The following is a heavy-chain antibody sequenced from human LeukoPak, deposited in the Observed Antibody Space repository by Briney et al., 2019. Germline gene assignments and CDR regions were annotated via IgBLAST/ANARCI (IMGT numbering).Heavy chain of an antibody. J-gene: IGHJ5*02. CDR3: AAIAARDRRWFDP. D-gene: IGHD6-13*01. CDR1: GGSISSSSYY. V-gene: IGHV4-39*07. Sequence: PSETLSLTCTVSGGSISSSSYYWGWIRQPPGKGLEWIGSIYYSGSTYYNPSLKSRVTISVDTSKNQFSLKLSSVTAADTAVYYCAAIAARDRRWFDPWGQGTLVTVSS. CDR2: IYYSGST.